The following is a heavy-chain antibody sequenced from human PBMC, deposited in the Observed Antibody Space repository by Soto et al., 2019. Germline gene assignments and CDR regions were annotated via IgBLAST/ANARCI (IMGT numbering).Heavy chain of an antibody. CDR1: GFTFSSYW. CDR2: INSAGSST. CDR3: ARGGGYSSGWWKERYAFDI. V-gene: IGHV3-74*01. J-gene: IGHJ3*02. D-gene: IGHD6-19*01. Sequence: EVQLVESGGGLFQPGGSLRLSCAASGFTFSSYWMHWVRQAPGKGLVWVSRINSAGSSTSYADAVKGRFTISRDNAKNTLYLERNSLRAEDTAVYYCARGGGYSSGWWKERYAFDIWGQGTMVTVSS.